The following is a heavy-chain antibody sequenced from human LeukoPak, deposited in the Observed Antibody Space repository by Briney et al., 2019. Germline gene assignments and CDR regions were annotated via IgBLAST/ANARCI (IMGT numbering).Heavy chain of an antibody. J-gene: IGHJ6*04. V-gene: IGHV3-7*01. CDR2: IKEEGSEK. Sequence: GGSLRLSCAASGFTFSRHWMSWVRQAPGKGLEWVANIKEEGSEKYYVESVKGRFTISRDNAKNSLYLQMNSLRAEDTAVYYCARGTRVVDVWGKGTTVTVSS. D-gene: IGHD2-2*01. CDR1: GFTFSRHW. CDR3: ARGTRVVDV.